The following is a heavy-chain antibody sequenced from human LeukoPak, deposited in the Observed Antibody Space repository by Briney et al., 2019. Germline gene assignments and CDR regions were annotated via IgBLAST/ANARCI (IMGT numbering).Heavy chain of an antibody. CDR1: GGSISNYY. V-gene: IGHV4-59*01. CDR3: AREGSGSSKPFDY. CDR2: IYYSGST. Sequence: SETLSLTCTVSGGSISNYYWSWIRQPPGKGLEWIGYIYYSGSTNYNPSLKSRVTISVDTSKNQFSLKLSSVTAADTAVYYCAREGSGSSKPFDYWGQGTLVTVSS. J-gene: IGHJ4*02. D-gene: IGHD1-26*01.